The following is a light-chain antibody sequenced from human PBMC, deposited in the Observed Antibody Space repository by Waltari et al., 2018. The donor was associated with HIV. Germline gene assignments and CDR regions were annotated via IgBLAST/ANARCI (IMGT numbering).Light chain of an antibody. CDR2: ENN. Sequence: QSVLTQPPSVSAAAGQKVTISCSGSSSNIGSNDVSWYQQLPGTAPKLLIYENNKRPSGIPDRVSGSKSGTSATLGITGLQTWDEADYYCGTWDTSLSGVVFGGGTKLTVL. V-gene: IGLV1-51*02. CDR1: SSNIGSND. J-gene: IGLJ2*01. CDR3: GTWDTSLSGVV.